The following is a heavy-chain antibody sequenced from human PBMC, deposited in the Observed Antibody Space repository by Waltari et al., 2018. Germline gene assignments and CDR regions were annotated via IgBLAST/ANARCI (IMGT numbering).Heavy chain of an antibody. Sequence: NELEWVSVIYSGCSTYYADSVKGRFTISRYNSKNTLDLQMNSLRAEDTAVYYCARDIEYGSSTISYAWDYWGQGTLVTVSS. CDR2: IYSGCST. J-gene: IGHJ4*02. D-gene: IGHD2-2*01. V-gene: IGHV3-53*01. CDR3: ARDIEYGSSTISYAWDY.